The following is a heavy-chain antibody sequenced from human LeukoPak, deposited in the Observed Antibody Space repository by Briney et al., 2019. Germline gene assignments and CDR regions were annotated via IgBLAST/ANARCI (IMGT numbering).Heavy chain of an antibody. CDR1: GFSFTNTW. CDR3: AKGQVRLDY. Sequence: GGSLRLSCAASGFSFTNTWMSWVRQAPGRGLEWVSAISGSGGSTYYADSVKGRFTISRDNSKNTLYLQMNSLRAEDTAVYYCAKGQVRLDYWGQGTLVTVSS. J-gene: IGHJ4*02. CDR2: ISGSGGST. D-gene: IGHD4/OR15-4a*01. V-gene: IGHV3-23*01.